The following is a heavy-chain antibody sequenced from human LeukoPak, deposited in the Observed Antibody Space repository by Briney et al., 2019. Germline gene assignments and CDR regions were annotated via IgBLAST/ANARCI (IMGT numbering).Heavy chain of an antibody. CDR2: INHSGSA. Sequence: SETLSLTXAVYGGSFSGYYWSWIRQPPGKGLEWIGEINHSGSANYNPSLKSRVTISVDTSKNQFSLKLSSVTAADTAVYYCARGLTSSSWYTPFDYWGQGTLVTVSS. V-gene: IGHV4-34*01. J-gene: IGHJ4*02. D-gene: IGHD6-13*01. CDR1: GGSFSGYY. CDR3: ARGLTSSSWYTPFDY.